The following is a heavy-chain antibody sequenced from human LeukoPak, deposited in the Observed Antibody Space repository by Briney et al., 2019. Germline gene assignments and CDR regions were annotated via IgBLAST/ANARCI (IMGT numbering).Heavy chain of an antibody. Sequence: GGSLRLSCAASGFTYSSYSMNWVRQAPGKGLEWVSSISSSSSYIYYADSVKGRFTISRDNAKDSLYLQMNSLRAEDTAVYYCARASLSARYFDYLDYWGQGTLVTVSS. V-gene: IGHV3-21*01. J-gene: IGHJ4*02. CDR1: GFTYSSYS. CDR3: ARASLSARYFDYLDY. D-gene: IGHD3-9*01. CDR2: ISSSSSYI.